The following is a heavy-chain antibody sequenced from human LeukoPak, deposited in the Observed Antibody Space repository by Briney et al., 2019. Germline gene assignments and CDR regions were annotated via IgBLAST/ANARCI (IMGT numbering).Heavy chain of an antibody. CDR2: IYSGGST. CDR3: ARDGMWERVDLDC. J-gene: IGHJ4*02. CDR1: GFTVSSNY. Sequence: GGSLRLSCAASGFTVSSNYMSWVRQAPGKGLEWVSVIYSGGSTYYADSVKGRFTISRDNSKNTVDLQMNSLRADDTAVYYCARDGMWERVDLDCWGQGALVTVSS. V-gene: IGHV3-66*01. D-gene: IGHD1-26*01.